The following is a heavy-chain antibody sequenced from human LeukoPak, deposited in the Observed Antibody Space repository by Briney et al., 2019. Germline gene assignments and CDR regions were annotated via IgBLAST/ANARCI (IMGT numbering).Heavy chain of an antibody. CDR2: INPNSGGT. CDR3: ARDGYKSGYYYFGY. J-gene: IGHJ4*02. Sequence: ASVKVSCKASGYSFTGYYMHWVRQAPGQGLEWMGWINPNSGGTKYAQKFQGRVTMTRDTSISTAYMELSRLRPDDMAVYYCARDGYKSGYYYFGYWGQGTLVTVSS. D-gene: IGHD5-24*01. V-gene: IGHV1-2*02. CDR1: GYSFTGYY.